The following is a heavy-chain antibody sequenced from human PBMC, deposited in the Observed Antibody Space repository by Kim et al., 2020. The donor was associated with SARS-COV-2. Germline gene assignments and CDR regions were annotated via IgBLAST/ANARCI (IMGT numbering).Heavy chain of an antibody. CDR1: GFTLSSYW. CDR2: IKSDGSTT. J-gene: IGHJ4*01. V-gene: IGHV3-74*01. Sequence: GGSLRLSCAASGFTLSSYWMHWVRQAPGKGLVWVSRIKSDGSTTTYADSVKGRFTISRDNAKNTLYLQMNSLRAEDTAVYYCARSYYFGSGSYALDYWG. CDR3: ARSYYFGSGSYALDY. D-gene: IGHD3-10*01.